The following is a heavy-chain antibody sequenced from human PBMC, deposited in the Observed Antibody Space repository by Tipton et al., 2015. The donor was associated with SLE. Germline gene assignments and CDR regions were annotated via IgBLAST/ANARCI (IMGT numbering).Heavy chain of an antibody. J-gene: IGHJ4*02. CDR2: IYHSGST. D-gene: IGHD5-24*01. Sequence: GSLRLSCAVSGGSISSGYYWGWIRQPPGKGLEWIGSIYHSGSTYYNPSLKSRVTISVDTSKNQFSLKLSSVTAADTAVYYCARGDGYNFDYWGQGTLVTVSS. CDR1: GGSISSGYY. V-gene: IGHV4-38-2*01. CDR3: ARGDGYNFDY.